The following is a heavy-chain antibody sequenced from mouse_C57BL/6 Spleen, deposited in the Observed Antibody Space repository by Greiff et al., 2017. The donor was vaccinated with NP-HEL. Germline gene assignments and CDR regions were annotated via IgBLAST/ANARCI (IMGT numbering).Heavy chain of an antibody. D-gene: IGHD3-2*02. CDR2: IYPGDGDT. Sequence: VQLQQSGPELVKPGASVKISCKASGYAFSSSWMNWVKQRPGKGLEWIGRIYPGDGDTNYNGKFKGKATLTADKSSSTAYMQLSSLTSEDSAVYFCARDVRYYFDYWGQGTTLTVSS. J-gene: IGHJ2*01. V-gene: IGHV1-82*01. CDR3: ARDVRYYFDY. CDR1: GYAFSSSW.